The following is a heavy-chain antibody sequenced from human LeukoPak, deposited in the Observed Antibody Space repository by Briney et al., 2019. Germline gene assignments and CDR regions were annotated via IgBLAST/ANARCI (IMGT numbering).Heavy chain of an antibody. D-gene: IGHD6-19*01. V-gene: IGHV3-21*01. J-gene: IGHJ4*02. CDR2: ISSSRYI. Sequence: GGSLRLSCAASGFTFSSYSMNWVRQAPGKGLEWVSFISSSRYIYYADSVKGRFTISRDNAKNSLYLQMDSLRAEDTAVYYCARNWGSSGWEYYFDYWGQGTLVTVSS. CDR1: GFTFSSYS. CDR3: ARNWGSSGWEYYFDY.